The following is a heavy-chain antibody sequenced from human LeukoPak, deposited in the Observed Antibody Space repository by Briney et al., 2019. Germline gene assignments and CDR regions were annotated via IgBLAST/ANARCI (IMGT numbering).Heavy chain of an antibody. CDR2: IKQDGSEK. J-gene: IGHJ4*02. D-gene: IGHD3-3*01. Sequence: GGSLRLSCAASGFTFSSYWMSWVRQAPGKGLEWVANIKQDGSEKYYVDSVKGRFTISRDNAKNSLYLQMNSLRAEDTAVYYCARARRRGVDFWSGYYRRYYFDYWGQGTLVTVSS. CDR3: ARARRRGVDFWSGYYRRYYFDY. V-gene: IGHV3-7*03. CDR1: GFTFSSYW.